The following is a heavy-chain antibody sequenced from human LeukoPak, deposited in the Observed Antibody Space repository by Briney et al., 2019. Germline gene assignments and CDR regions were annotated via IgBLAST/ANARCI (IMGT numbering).Heavy chain of an antibody. V-gene: IGHV3-11*01. CDR2: IGSSGSNR. D-gene: IGHD3-16*01. Sequence: PGGSLRLSCAASGFTFSDYYMSWLRQAPGKGLEWVSYIGSSGSNRYYADSVKGRFTISRDNAKNSLYLQMNSLRAEDTAVYYCARRGDLLDYWGQGTLVTVSS. CDR1: GFTFSDYY. CDR3: ARRGDLLDY. J-gene: IGHJ4*02.